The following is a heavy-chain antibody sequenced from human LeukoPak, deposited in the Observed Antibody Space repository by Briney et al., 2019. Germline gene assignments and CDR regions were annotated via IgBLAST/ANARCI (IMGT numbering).Heavy chain of an antibody. J-gene: IGHJ4*02. CDR3: ARDVIFGSGTLDY. CDR1: GFSFSNYW. V-gene: IGHV3-74*01. Sequence: GGSLRLSCAASGFSFSNYWTHWVRQAPGKGLLWVARINGHGGTTNYADSVRGRFTISRDNVKNTLHLQMNSLRAEDTAVYYCARDVIFGSGTLDYWGQGTLVTVSS. D-gene: IGHD3-10*01. CDR2: INGHGGTT.